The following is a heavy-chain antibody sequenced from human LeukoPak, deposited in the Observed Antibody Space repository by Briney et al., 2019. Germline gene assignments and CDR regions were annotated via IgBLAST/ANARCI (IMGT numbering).Heavy chain of an antibody. CDR1: GGSINYYY. CDR2: VYYRGST. J-gene: IGHJ4*02. CDR3: AREGGGIYDSSGYYPGTFDY. D-gene: IGHD3-22*01. V-gene: IGHV4-59*01. Sequence: SETLSLTCTVSGGSINYYYWSWRRQPPGKGLEGIGYVYYRGSTNYNASLKSRVTISVDTSKNQFSLKLSSVTAADTAVYYCAREGGGIYDSSGYYPGTFDYWGQGTLVTVSS.